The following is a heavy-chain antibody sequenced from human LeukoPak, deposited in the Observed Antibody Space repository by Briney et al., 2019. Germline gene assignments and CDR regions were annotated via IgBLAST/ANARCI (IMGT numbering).Heavy chain of an antibody. CDR1: GGTFSSYA. Sequence: ASVKVSCKASGGTFSSYAISWVRQAPGQGLEWMGGIIPIFGTANYAQKFQGRVTITTDESTSTAYIELSSLRSEDTAVYYCAIRSLYGSGSYFLDYWGQGTLVTVSS. J-gene: IGHJ4*02. V-gene: IGHV1-69*05. CDR3: AIRSLYGSGSYFLDY. CDR2: IIPIFGTA. D-gene: IGHD3-10*01.